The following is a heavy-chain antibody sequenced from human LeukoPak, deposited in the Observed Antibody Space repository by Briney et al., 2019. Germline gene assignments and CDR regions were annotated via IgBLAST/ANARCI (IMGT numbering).Heavy chain of an antibody. D-gene: IGHD3-10*01. J-gene: IGHJ4*02. CDR2: ISYDGSNK. V-gene: IGHV3-30-3*01. CDR3: ARDHAYYGSGHPPGFDY. CDR1: GFTFSSYA. Sequence: GRSLRLSCAASGFTFSSYAMHWVRQASGKGLEWVAVISYDGSNKYYADSVKGRFTISRDNSKNTLYLQMNSLRAEDTAVYYCARDHAYYGSGHPPGFDYWGQGTLVTVSS.